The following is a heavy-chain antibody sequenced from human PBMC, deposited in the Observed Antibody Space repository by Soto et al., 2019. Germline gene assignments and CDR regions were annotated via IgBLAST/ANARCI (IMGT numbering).Heavy chain of an antibody. D-gene: IGHD4-17*01. J-gene: IGHJ5*02. V-gene: IGHV3-48*01. Sequence: GGSLRLSCAASGFTFSSYSMNWVRQAPGKGLEWVSYVSSSSSTIYYADSVKGRFTISRDNAKNSLYLQMNSLRAEDTAVYYCASSDYGDYASWFDPWGQGTLVTVSS. CDR2: VSSSSSTI. CDR1: GFTFSSYS. CDR3: ASSDYGDYASWFDP.